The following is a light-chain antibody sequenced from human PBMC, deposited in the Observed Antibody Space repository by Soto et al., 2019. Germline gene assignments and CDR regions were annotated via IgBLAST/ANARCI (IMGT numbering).Light chain of an antibody. CDR1: QSVTSY. J-gene: IGKJ2*01. CDR3: QQRSNWPPYT. CDR2: DAS. V-gene: IGKV3-11*01. Sequence: EIVLTQSPATLSLSPGERATLSCRASQSVTSYLAWYQQKPGQAPRLLIYDASNRATGIPARFSGTRSGTDFTLTIISLEPEDFAVYYCQQRSNWPPYTFGQGTKVEIK.